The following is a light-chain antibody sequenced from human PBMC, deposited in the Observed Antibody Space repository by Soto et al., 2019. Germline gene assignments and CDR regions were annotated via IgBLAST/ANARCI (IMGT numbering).Light chain of an antibody. Sequence: QSVLTQPPSASESPGQSVAISCTGTSSDVGGYNYVSWYQQHPGKAPKLMIYEVSKQPSGVPDRFSGSKAGNTASLTVSGLQVEDEADYYCSSYAGSNNFEVFGTGTKVTVL. J-gene: IGLJ1*01. CDR3: SSYAGSNNFEV. CDR2: EVS. V-gene: IGLV2-8*01. CDR1: SSDVGGYNY.